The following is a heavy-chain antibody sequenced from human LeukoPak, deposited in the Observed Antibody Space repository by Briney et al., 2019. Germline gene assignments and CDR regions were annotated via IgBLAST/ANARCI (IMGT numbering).Heavy chain of an antibody. CDR1: GFTFTTYA. CDR3: AKSHSVEQRGYFDY. Sequence: GGSLRLSCAASGFTFTTYAMSWVRQAPGRGLEWVSTIANDGGSTYYADSVKGRFIISRDNSKNTVYLQMNSLRAEDMAVYYCAKSHSVEQRGYFDYWGQGTLVPVSS. CDR2: IANDGGST. D-gene: IGHD1/OR15-1a*01. V-gene: IGHV3-23*01. J-gene: IGHJ4*02.